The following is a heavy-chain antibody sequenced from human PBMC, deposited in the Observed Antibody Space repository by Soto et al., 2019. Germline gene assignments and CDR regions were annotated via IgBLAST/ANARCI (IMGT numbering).Heavy chain of an antibody. CDR1: GFTFRTYT. J-gene: IGHJ6*02. V-gene: IGHV3-21*01. CDR3: ARDRGYDAHDYYYNAMDV. Sequence: EVRLLESGGGLVKPGGSLRLSCATSGFTFRTYTMNWVRQAPGKGLEWVSGIRGFSPYTFYAESVRGRFAISRDNAKNSLYLQMNSLRAEDTAVYYCARDRGYDAHDYYYNAMDVWGQGTTVTVSS. CDR2: IRGFSPYT. D-gene: IGHD2-15*01.